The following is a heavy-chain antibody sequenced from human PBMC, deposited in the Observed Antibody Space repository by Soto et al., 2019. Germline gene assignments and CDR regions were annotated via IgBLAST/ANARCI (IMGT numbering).Heavy chain of an antibody. CDR1: GGSISSGDYY. J-gene: IGHJ4*02. CDR2: IYYSGST. CDR3: ARDYYGSGSYWGNYFDY. D-gene: IGHD3-10*01. Sequence: QVQLQESGPGLVKPSQTLSLTCTVSGGSISSGDYYWSWIRQPPGKGLEWIGYIYYSGSTYYNPYRKSRVTISAATSKTQFALKLRSVTAADTAVYYCARDYYGSGSYWGNYFDYWGQGTLVTVSS. V-gene: IGHV4-30-4*01.